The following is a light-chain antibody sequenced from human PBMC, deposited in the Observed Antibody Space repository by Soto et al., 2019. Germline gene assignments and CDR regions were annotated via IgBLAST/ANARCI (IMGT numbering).Light chain of an antibody. CDR1: SSDVGGYNY. V-gene: IGLV2-11*01. CDR3: CSYAGSYTWV. J-gene: IGLJ3*02. Sequence: QSALTQPRSVPGSPGKSVTISCTGTSSDVGGYNYVSWYQQHPGKAPKLMIYDVSKRPSGVPDRFSGSKSGNTASLTISGLQAEDEADYYCCSYAGSYTWVFGGGTKLTVL. CDR2: DVS.